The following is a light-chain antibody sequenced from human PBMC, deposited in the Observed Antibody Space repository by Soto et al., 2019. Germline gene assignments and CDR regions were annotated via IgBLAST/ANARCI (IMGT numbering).Light chain of an antibody. Sequence: IVWPQSPGTLSFSPGERSTLSCRASQSLSSSYLAWYQQKSGQAPRLLIYGSFSRATGIPDRFSGSGSGTDFTLTISRLEPEDFAVYYCQQYGSLITFGQGTRLEIK. CDR2: GSF. J-gene: IGKJ5*01. CDR1: QSLSSSY. CDR3: QQYGSLIT. V-gene: IGKV3-20*01.